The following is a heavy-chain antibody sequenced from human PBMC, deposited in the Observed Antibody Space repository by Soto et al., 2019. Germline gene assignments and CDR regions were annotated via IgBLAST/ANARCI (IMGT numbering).Heavy chain of an antibody. Sequence: QVQLVQSGAEVKKPGSSVKVSCKASGGTFSSYAISRVRQAPGQGLEWMGGIIPIFGTANYAQKFQGRVTISADESTRTAYMELSSLRSEDTAVYYCAEEAAYYYDSSGYYPRYYYYGMDVWGQGTTVTVSS. D-gene: IGHD3-22*01. V-gene: IGHV1-69*01. CDR2: IIPIFGTA. CDR1: GGTFSSYA. J-gene: IGHJ6*02. CDR3: AEEAAYYYDSSGYYPRYYYYGMDV.